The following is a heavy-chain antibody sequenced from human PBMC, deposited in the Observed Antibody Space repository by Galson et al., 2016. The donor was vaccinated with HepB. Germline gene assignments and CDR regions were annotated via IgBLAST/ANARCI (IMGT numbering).Heavy chain of an antibody. J-gene: IGHJ5*02. CDR2: INNDGSTT. Sequence: SLRLSCAASGFTFSRNWMHWVRQAPGKGLVWVSRINNDGSTTSYADSVKGRFAISRDNAKNTLYLQMNSLRAEDTAVYYCARSGDCSGGNCYHWKDWFDPLGQGTLVTGSP. CDR1: GFTFSRNW. V-gene: IGHV3-74*01. CDR3: ARSGDCSGGNCYHWKDWFDP. D-gene: IGHD2-15*01.